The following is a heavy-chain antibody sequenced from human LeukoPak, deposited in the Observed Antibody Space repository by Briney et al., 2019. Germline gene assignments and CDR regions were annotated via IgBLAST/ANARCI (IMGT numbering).Heavy chain of an antibody. CDR2: IYYSGST. V-gene: IGHV4-61*08. D-gene: IGHD3-3*01. J-gene: IGHJ3*02. CDR1: GGSISSGDYY. Sequence: SETLSLTCTVSGGSISSGDYYWSWIRQPPGKGLEWIGYIYYSGSTNYNPSLKSRVTISVDTSKSQFSLKLSSVTAADTAVYYCARGHYDFWSGYSDAFDIWGQGTMVTVSS. CDR3: ARGHYDFWSGYSDAFDI.